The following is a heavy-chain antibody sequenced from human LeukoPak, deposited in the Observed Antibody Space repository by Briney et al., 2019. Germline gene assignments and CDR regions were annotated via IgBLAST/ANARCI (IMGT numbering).Heavy chain of an antibody. Sequence: GGSLRLSCAASGFTFSSYAMSWVRQSPGKGLEWVSAISGSGGSRYYADSVKGRFTISRDNSKNTLYLQMNSLRVEDTAIYYCAKDAAVVVPAARGWFDAWGQGTLVTVSS. D-gene: IGHD2-2*01. J-gene: IGHJ5*02. V-gene: IGHV3-23*01. CDR3: AKDAAVVVPAARGWFDA. CDR1: GFTFSSYA. CDR2: ISGSGGSR.